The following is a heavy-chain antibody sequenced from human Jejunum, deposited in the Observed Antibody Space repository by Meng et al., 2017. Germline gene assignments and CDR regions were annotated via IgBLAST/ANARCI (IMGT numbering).Heavy chain of an antibody. CDR1: GVTVSNNY. CDR3: ARSTDGAFDI. D-gene: IGHD5-24*01. J-gene: IGHJ3*02. CDR2: IFSGGST. V-gene: IGHV3-66*02. Sequence: GESLKISCAASGVTVSNNYMTWVRQAPGKGLEWVSVIFSGGSTYYADSVKGRFTISRDNSKNTVYLQMNSLRTEDTALYYCARSTDGAFDIWGQGTMVTVSS.